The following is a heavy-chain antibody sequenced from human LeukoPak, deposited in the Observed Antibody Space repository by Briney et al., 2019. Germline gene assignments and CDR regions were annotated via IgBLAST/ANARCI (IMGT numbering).Heavy chain of an antibody. CDR3: ARAGGIAAAGTCCNY. J-gene: IGHJ4*02. D-gene: IGHD6-13*01. Sequence: GASVKVSCKASGGTFSSYAISWVRQAPGQGLEGMGGIIPIFGTANYAQKFQGRVTITADESTSTAYMELSSLRSEDTAVYYCARAGGIAAAGTCCNYWGQGTLVTVSS. CDR2: IIPIFGTA. V-gene: IGHV1-69*13. CDR1: GGTFSSYA.